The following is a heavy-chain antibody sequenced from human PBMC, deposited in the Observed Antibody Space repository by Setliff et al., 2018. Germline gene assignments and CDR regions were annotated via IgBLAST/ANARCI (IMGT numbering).Heavy chain of an antibody. V-gene: IGHV1-46*01. Sequence: ASVKVSCKASGYGLTTYYMHWVRQAPGQGLEWVGIINPGGGSASYAQKFQSRVTMTRDTSTSTFYMELSMLRSEDAAVYYCARGGMAAAGRKGVFEYWGQGSLVTVSS. D-gene: IGHD6-13*01. J-gene: IGHJ4*02. CDR2: INPGGGSA. CDR1: GYGLTTYY. CDR3: ARGGMAAAGRKGVFEY.